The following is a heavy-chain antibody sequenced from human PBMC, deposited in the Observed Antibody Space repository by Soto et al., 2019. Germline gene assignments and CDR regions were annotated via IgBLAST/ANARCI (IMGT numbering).Heavy chain of an antibody. V-gene: IGHV3-23*01. CDR3: ASAGQQLVWYFDY. Sequence: GGSLRLSCAASGFTFSSYAMSWVRQAPGKGLEWVSAISGSGGSTYYADSVKGRFTISRDNSKNTLYLQMNSLRVEDTAVYHCASAGQQLVWYFDYWGHGTLVTVSS. J-gene: IGHJ4*01. CDR1: GFTFSSYA. CDR2: ISGSGGST. D-gene: IGHD6-13*01.